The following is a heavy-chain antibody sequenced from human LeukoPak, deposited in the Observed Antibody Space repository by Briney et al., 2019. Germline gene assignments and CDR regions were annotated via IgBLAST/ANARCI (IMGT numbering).Heavy chain of an antibody. CDR2: IKQDGSEK. D-gene: IGHD3-9*01. Sequence: GGSLRLSCAASGLTFSSYWMSWVRQAPGKGLEWVANIKQDGSEKYYVDSVKGRFTISRDNAKNSLYLQMNSLRAEDTAVYYCARDIYYDILTGWFDPWGQGTLVTVSS. V-gene: IGHV3-7*01. J-gene: IGHJ5*02. CDR1: GLTFSSYW. CDR3: ARDIYYDILTGWFDP.